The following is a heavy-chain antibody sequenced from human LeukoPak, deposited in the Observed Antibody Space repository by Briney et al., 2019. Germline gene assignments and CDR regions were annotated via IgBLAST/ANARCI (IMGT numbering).Heavy chain of an antibody. J-gene: IGHJ6*03. CDR2: INSDGSST. Sequence: PGGSLRLSCAASGFTFSSYWMHWVRQAPGKGLVWVSRINSDGSSTSYADSVKGRFTISRDNAKNSLFLQMNSLRAEDAAVYYCARDANYGDYDPVIYYMDVWGKGTTVTVSS. CDR1: GFTFSSYW. D-gene: IGHD4-17*01. V-gene: IGHV3-74*01. CDR3: ARDANYGDYDPVIYYMDV.